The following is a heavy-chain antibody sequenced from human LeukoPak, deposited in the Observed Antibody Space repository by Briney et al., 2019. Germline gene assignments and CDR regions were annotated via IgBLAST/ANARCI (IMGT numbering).Heavy chain of an antibody. V-gene: IGHV5-51*04. CDR1: GYRFTSYW. Sequence: GASLKISCKGSGYRFTSYWIGWVRQMPGKGLEWMGIIYPGDSDTRYSPSFQGQVTISADMPIRAASLAGRRLKASDPGKYYFAEPPRYSYGYGGSTDAFDYWGQGTMVTVSS. CDR3: AEPPRYSYGYGGSTDAFDY. J-gene: IGHJ3*01. D-gene: IGHD5-18*01. CDR2: IYPGDSDT.